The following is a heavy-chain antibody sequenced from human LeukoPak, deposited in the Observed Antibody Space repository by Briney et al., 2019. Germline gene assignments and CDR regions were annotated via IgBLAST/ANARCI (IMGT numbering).Heavy chain of an antibody. CDR3: AKAPPGYSSSWYYFDY. CDR1: GFTFSSYG. D-gene: IGHD6-13*01. V-gene: IGHV3-33*06. Sequence: PGGSLRLSGAASGFTFSSYGMHWVRQAPGKGLEWVAVIWYDGSNKYYADSVKGRFTISRDNSKNTLYLQMNSLRAEDTAVYYCAKAPPGYSSSWYYFDYWGQGTLVTVS. CDR2: IWYDGSNK. J-gene: IGHJ4*02.